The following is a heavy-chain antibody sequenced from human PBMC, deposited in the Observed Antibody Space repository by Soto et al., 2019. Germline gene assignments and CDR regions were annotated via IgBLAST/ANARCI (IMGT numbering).Heavy chain of an antibody. J-gene: IGHJ4*02. CDR1: GGSISSYY. CDR2: IHYSGST. Sequence: PSETLSLTCTVSGGSISSYYWSWIRQPPGKGLEWIGYIHYSGSTKYNPSLKSRVTISADTSKNQFSLKLNSVTAADTAVYYCARGHYDYWSGYFATIDYWGQGTQVTVSS. CDR3: ARGHYDYWSGYFATIDY. D-gene: IGHD3-3*01. V-gene: IGHV4-59*08.